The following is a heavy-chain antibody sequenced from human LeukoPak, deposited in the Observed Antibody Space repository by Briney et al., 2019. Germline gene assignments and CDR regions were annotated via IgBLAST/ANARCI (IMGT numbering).Heavy chain of an antibody. CDR2: IYHSGST. J-gene: IGHJ6*03. D-gene: IGHD5-12*01. CDR1: GGSISSSNW. CDR3: ARTHRGYDSHYYYYYMDV. Sequence: NPSETLSLTCAVSGGSISSSNWWSWVRQPPGKGLEWIGEIYHSGSTNYNPSLKSRVTISVDKSKNQFSLKLSSVTAADTAVYYCARTHRGYDSHYYYYYMDVWGKGTTVTVSS. V-gene: IGHV4-4*02.